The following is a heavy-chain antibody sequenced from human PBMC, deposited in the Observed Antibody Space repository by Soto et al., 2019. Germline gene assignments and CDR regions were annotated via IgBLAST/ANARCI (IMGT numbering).Heavy chain of an antibody. J-gene: IGHJ3*02. CDR1: GFTFSSYG. D-gene: IGHD6-19*01. CDR2: IWYDGSNK. Sequence: QVQLVESGGGVVQPGRSLRLSCAASGFTFSSYGMHWVRQAPGKGLEWVAVIWYDGSNKYYADSVKGRFTISRDNSKNTLYLQMNSLRAEDTAVYYCARDTPRQWLDGRRNAFDIWGQGTMVTVSS. CDR3: ARDTPRQWLDGRRNAFDI. V-gene: IGHV3-33*01.